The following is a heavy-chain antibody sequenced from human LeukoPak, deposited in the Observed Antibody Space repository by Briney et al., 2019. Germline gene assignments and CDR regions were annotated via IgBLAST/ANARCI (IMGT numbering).Heavy chain of an antibody. CDR2: ISYDGSNK. D-gene: IGHD3-10*01. CDR1: GFTFSSYA. J-gene: IGHJ6*03. CDR3: AREVWFGEFYYYYYMDV. Sequence: PGGSLRLSCAASGFTFSSYAMHWVRQAPGKGLEWVSVISYDGSNKYYADSVKGRFTISRDNSKNTLYLQMNSLRAEDTAVYYCAREVWFGEFYYYYYMDVWGKGTTVTVSS. V-gene: IGHV3-30-3*01.